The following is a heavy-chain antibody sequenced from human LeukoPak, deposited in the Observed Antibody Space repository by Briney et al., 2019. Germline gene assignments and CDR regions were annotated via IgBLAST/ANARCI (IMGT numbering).Heavy chain of an antibody. D-gene: IGHD2-15*01. V-gene: IGHV3-9*01. Sequence: GGSLRLSCAASGFTFDDYAMHWVRQAPGKGLEWVSGISWNSGGIGYADSVKGRFTISRDNAKNSLYLQMNSLRAEDTALYYCAKAGGGSGYDYWGQGTLVTVSS. CDR2: ISWNSGGI. CDR1: GFTFDDYA. CDR3: AKAGGGSGYDY. J-gene: IGHJ4*02.